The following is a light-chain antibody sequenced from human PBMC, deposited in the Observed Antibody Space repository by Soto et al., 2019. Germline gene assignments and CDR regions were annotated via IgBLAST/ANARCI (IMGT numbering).Light chain of an antibody. V-gene: IGKV3-15*01. J-gene: IGKJ1*01. CDR1: QSVSSN. CDR3: QQYKLRRT. Sequence: EIAITQCHAPVSESPFERSPLFCRASQSVSSNLAWYQQKPGQAPRLLIYGASTRATGIPAKFSGGGSGTELTFTISSLQSEDFAIYYCQQYKLRRTFGPGTKVDIK. CDR2: GAS.